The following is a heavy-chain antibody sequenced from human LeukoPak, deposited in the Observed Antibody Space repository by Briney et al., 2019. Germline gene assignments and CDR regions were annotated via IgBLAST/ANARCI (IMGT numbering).Heavy chain of an antibody. Sequence: GGSLRLSCGASGFTFSTCNMNWVRQVPGKGLEWISSISSSSSNIYYADSVKGRFTISRDNAKNSLYLQMNSLRVEHTALYYCARDPPVERPIDYWGQGTLVTVSS. CDR3: ARDPPVERPIDY. J-gene: IGHJ4*02. CDR2: ISSSSSNI. D-gene: IGHD1-1*01. CDR1: GFTFSTCN. V-gene: IGHV3-21*01.